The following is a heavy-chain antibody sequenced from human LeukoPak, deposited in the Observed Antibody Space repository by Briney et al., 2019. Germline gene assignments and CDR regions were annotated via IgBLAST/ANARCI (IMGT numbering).Heavy chain of an antibody. D-gene: IGHD6-19*01. V-gene: IGHV3-30*04. CDR1: GFTFSSYA. CDR3: ARVARPWGISVAGTFDS. CDR2: ISYDGSNK. J-gene: IGHJ4*02. Sequence: GGSLRLSCAASGFTFSSYAMHWVRKAPGKGLGGGAIISYDGSNKYYADSVKGRFTISRDNPQNPLYLQMTSLRADGTAVYYCARVARPWGISVAGTFDSWGQGTLVTVSS.